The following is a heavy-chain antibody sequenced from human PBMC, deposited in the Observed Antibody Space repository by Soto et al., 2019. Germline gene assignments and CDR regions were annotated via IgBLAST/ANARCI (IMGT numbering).Heavy chain of an antibody. D-gene: IGHD2-2*01. CDR3: STDRIVPDGPQFDY. V-gene: IGHV3-15*02. CDR2: MKGKADGGAI. CDR1: GFSFSNAW. J-gene: IGHJ4*02. Sequence: EVQLVESGGALVKPGGSLRLSCAASGFSFSNAWMSWVRQAPGKGLEWVGRMKGKADGGAIDYAAPVKGRFTISRDDSENTLFLQMNSRKTEDTAMYYCSTDRIVPDGPQFDYLGQGTLVTVSS.